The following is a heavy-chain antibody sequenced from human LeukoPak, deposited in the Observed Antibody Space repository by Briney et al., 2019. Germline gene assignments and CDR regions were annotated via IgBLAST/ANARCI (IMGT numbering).Heavy chain of an antibody. V-gene: IGHV3-23*01. CDR1: GFTCSSYA. J-gene: IGHJ4*02. CDR2: ISGSGGST. Sequence: GGSLRLXCAASGFTCSSYAMRWVRQAPGKGLEWVSAISGSGGSTYYADSVKGRFTISRDNSKNTLYLQMNSLRAEDTAVYYCARTGFLFLDYWGQGTLVTVSS. CDR3: ARTGFLFLDY. D-gene: IGHD1-14*01.